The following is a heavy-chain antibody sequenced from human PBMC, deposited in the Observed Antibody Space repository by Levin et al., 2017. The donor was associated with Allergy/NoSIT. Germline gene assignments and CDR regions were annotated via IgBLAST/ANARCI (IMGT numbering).Heavy chain of an antibody. CDR3: ARGVSTAMATR. D-gene: IGHD5-18*01. J-gene: IGHJ4*02. CDR1: GFTVSSNY. V-gene: IGHV3-66*02. Sequence: EASVKVSCAASGFTVSSNYMSWVRQAPGKGLEWVSVIYSGGSTYYADSVKGRFTISRDNSKNTLYLQMNSLRAEDTAVYYCARGVSTAMATRWGQGTLVTVSS. CDR2: IYSGGST.